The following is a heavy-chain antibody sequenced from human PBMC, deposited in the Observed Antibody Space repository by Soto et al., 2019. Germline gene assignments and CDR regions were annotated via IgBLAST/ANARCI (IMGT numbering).Heavy chain of an antibody. D-gene: IGHD2-8*02. V-gene: IGHV1-3*03. J-gene: IGHJ3*01. CDR2: INPYNGNT. CDR3: AIDILSVGPRANDALDV. Sequence: QVQLVQSGAEVRKPGASVNISCWASGFTFGDNLINWVRQAPGQSLEWMGWINPYNGNTKYSQAFQGGVTISRHSCASIACVRVSDLTSDDMAVYYCAIDILSVGPRANDALDVGGQGKMVTVSS. CDR1: GFTFGDNL.